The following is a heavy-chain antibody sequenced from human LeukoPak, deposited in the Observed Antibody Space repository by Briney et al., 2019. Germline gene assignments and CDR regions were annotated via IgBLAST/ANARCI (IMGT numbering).Heavy chain of an antibody. V-gene: IGHV4-34*01. CDR1: GGSFSGYY. D-gene: IGHD6-13*01. J-gene: IGHJ6*02. CDR3: ARGQGSSWYHYYYYYGMDV. Sequence: SEPLSLACAVYGGSFSGYYWSWIRQPPGRGLEWIGEINHSGSTNYNPSLKSRVTISVDTSKNQFSLKLSSVTAADTAVYYCARGQGSSWYHYYYYYGMDVWGQGTTVTVSS. CDR2: INHSGST.